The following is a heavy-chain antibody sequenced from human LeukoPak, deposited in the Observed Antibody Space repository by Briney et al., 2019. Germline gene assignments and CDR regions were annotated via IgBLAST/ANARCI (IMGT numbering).Heavy chain of an antibody. CDR3: AKERDSAYDWVDF. Sequence: GGSLRLSCAASGFTFSSYAMHWVRQAPGKGLEWVSAVSSGGGDTYYADSVKGRFTISRDNSKNTLYLLMNSLRGEDMAVYYCAKERDSAYDWVDFWGQGTLVTVSS. CDR2: VSSGGGDT. CDR1: GFTFSSYA. D-gene: IGHD5-12*01. V-gene: IGHV3-23*01. J-gene: IGHJ4*02.